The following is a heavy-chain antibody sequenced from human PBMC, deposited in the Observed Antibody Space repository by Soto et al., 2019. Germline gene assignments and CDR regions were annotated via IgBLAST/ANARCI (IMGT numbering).Heavy chain of an antibody. D-gene: IGHD6-13*01. CDR1: GGSISSYY. CDR2: IYTSGST. Sequence: XATLSLTCTVSGGSISSYYWSWIRQPSGKGLEWIGRIYTSGSTNYNPSLKSRVTMSVDTSKNQFSLKLSSVTAADTAVYYCARGKGIAAAGPWWFDPWGQGTLVTVSS. J-gene: IGHJ5*02. V-gene: IGHV4-4*07. CDR3: ARGKGIAAAGPWWFDP.